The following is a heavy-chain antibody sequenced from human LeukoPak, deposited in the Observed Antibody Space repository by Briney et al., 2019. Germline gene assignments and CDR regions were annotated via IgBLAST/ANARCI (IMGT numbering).Heavy chain of an antibody. J-gene: IGHJ6*03. CDR2: IRTYNGNT. CDR3: ARDPGYVSSSSWYYYYYYYMDV. V-gene: IGHV1-18*01. Sequence: ASVRVSCKTAGYTFASYGIRWGRQAPGQGLEWMGWIRTYNGNTNYAQKLQGRVTMTTDTSTSTAYMELRSQRSDDTAMYYCARDPGYVSSSSWYYYYYYYMDVWRKGTTVTVSS. D-gene: IGHD6-13*01. CDR1: GYTFASYG.